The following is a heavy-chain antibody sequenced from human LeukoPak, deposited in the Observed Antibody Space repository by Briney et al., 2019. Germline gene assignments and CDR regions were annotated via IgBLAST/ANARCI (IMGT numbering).Heavy chain of an antibody. CDR2: FDPEDGET. D-gene: IGHD6-19*01. CDR3: ATGIAVAGTPFDY. Sequence: ASVKVSCKVSGYTLTELSMHWVRQAPGKGLEWMGGFDPEDGETIYAQKFQGRVTMTEDTSTATAYMELSSLRSEDTAVYYCATGIAVAGTPFDYWGQGTLVTVSS. CDR1: GYTLTELS. J-gene: IGHJ4*02. V-gene: IGHV1-24*01.